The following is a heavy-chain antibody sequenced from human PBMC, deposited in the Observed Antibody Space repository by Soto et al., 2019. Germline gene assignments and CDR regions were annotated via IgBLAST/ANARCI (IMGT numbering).Heavy chain of an antibody. CDR3: ARVGPWVPYYYDSSPYTFENWFDP. J-gene: IGHJ5*02. D-gene: IGHD3-22*01. V-gene: IGHV4-38-2*01. Sequence: SGTLWLTGAVACYAVSGGYYWGWLRQPPGKGLEWIGSIYHGGSTYYNPSLDSRVTLSIDMTNNHVSLILNSVTAADTAVYYCARVGPWVPYYYDSSPYTFENWFDPWGQGTLVTVSS. CDR2: IYHGGST. CDR1: CYAVSGGYY.